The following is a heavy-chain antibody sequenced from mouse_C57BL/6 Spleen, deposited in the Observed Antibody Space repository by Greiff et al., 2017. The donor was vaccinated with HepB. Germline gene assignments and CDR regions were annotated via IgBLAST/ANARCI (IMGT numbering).Heavy chain of an antibody. J-gene: IGHJ3*01. Sequence: QVHVKQSGAELVKPGASVKLSCKASGYTFTSYWMQWVKQRPGQGLEWIGEIDPSDSYTNYNQKFKGKATLTVDTSSSTAYMQLSSLTSEDSAVYYCAREDSSGSFAYWGQGTLVTVSA. CDR1: GYTFTSYW. CDR3: AREDSSGSFAY. V-gene: IGHV1-50*01. D-gene: IGHD3-2*02. CDR2: IDPSDSYT.